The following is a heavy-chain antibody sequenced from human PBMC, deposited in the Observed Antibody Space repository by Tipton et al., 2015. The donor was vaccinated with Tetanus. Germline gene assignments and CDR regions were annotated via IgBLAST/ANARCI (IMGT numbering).Heavy chain of an antibody. CDR1: GGSFSGYF. D-gene: IGHD7-27*01. J-gene: IGHJ4*02. Sequence: TLSLTCGVHGGSFSGYFWSWIRQPPGKGLEWIGEINHSGSTNYNPSLKSRVTISLDRNNNHFSLKLSSVTAADTAVYYCARDPNWGSSLDNWGQGTLVTVSS. CDR2: INHSGST. CDR3: ARDPNWGSSLDN. V-gene: IGHV4-34*01.